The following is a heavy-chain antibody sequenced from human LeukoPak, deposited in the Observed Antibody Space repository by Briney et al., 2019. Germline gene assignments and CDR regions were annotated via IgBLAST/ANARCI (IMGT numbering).Heavy chain of an antibody. Sequence: PGGSLRLSCAASGFSVSSNYMSWVRQAPGKGLEWVSVIYSGGSTYYADSVKGRFTISRDNSKNTLYLQMNSLRAEDTAVYYCARGGGGYSNYPFDYWGQGTLVTVSS. CDR2: IYSGGST. J-gene: IGHJ4*02. CDR1: GFSVSSNY. D-gene: IGHD4-11*01. V-gene: IGHV3-53*01. CDR3: ARGGGGYSNYPFDY.